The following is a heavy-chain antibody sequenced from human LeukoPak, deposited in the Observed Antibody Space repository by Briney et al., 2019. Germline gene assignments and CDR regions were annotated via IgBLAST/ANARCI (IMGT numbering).Heavy chain of an antibody. J-gene: IGHJ4*02. Sequence: GGSLRLSCATSGFTFSSYSMNWIRQAPGKGLEWVSSISSGTTYIYYADSLKGRFTISRDNAKSSLYLQMNSLRAEDTAVYYCAQRRVPGGYWGQGTLVTVSS. CDR2: ISSGTTYI. D-gene: IGHD1-1*01. CDR3: AQRRVPGGY. V-gene: IGHV3-21*04. CDR1: GFTFSSYS.